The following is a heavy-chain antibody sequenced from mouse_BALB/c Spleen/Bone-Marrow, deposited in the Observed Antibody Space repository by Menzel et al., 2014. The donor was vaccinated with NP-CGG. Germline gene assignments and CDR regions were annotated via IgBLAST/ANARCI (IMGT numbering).Heavy chain of an antibody. CDR1: GYTFTSYD. J-gene: IGHJ4*01. Sequence: VQLKQSGPELVKPGASVKMSCKASGYTFTSYDMHWVKQEPGQGLEWIGYIIPSNDVTKYNEKFKGKATLTSDKSSSTAYMELSSLTSEDSAVYYCARKRGGAMDYWGPGTSVTVSS. CDR3: ARKRGGAMDY. CDR2: IIPSNDVT. V-gene: IGHV1-14*01.